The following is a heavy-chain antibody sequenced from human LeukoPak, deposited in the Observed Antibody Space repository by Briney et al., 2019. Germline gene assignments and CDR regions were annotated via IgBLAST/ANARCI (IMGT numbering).Heavy chain of an antibody. V-gene: IGHV1-46*01. CDR1: GYTFTGYY. CDR2: INPSGGST. J-gene: IGHJ4*02. CDR3: ARGRIAVAGTVDY. Sequence: ASVKVSCKASGYTFTGYYMHWVRQAPGQGLEWMGIINPSGGSTSYAQKFQGRVTMTRDMSTSTAYMELRSLRSDDTAVYYCARGRIAVAGTVDYWGQGTLVTVSS. D-gene: IGHD6-19*01.